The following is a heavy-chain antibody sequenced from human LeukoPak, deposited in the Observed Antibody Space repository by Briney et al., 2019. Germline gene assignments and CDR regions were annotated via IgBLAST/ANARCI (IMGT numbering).Heavy chain of an antibody. V-gene: IGHV3-64*01. J-gene: IGHJ4*02. D-gene: IGHD6-19*01. CDR2: ISSNGGST. Sequence: GGSLRLSCAASGFTFSSYAMQWVRQAPGKGLEYVSAISSNGGSTYYANSVKGRFTISRDNSKNTLYLQMGSLRGEDMAVYYCARAPRVGTRGWSSQDYWGQGTLVIASS. CDR3: ARAPRVGTRGWSSQDY. CDR1: GFTFSSYA.